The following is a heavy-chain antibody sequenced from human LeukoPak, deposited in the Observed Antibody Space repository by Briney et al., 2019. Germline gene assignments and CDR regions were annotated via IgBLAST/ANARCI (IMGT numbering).Heavy chain of an antibody. CDR1: GYTFTGYY. V-gene: IGHV1-2*02. J-gene: IGHJ6*03. CDR3: ATEIMGLRDEYYYYYYMDV. D-gene: IGHD3-16*01. CDR2: INPNSAGT. Sequence: ASVKVSCKASGYTFTGYYMHWVRQAPGQGLEWMGWINPNSAGTNYAHNFQGRVTMTRDTSTNTAYMDLSSLRSDDTAVYYCATEIMGLRDEYYYYYYMDVWGKGTTVTVSS.